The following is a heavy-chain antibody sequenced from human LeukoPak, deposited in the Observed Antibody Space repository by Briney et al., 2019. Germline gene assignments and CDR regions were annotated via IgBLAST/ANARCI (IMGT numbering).Heavy chain of an antibody. CDR1: GFTFSTYN. CDR3: AKEPRRYSYGYIDH. J-gene: IGHJ4*02. V-gene: IGHV3-21*01. D-gene: IGHD5-18*01. CDR2: ISSTGSAK. Sequence: TGGSLRLSCAASGFTFSTYNMSWVRHAPGKGLEWVSSISSTGSAKYYADSVRGRFTISRDNANHSLYLQMNSLRAEDTAVSYCAKEPRRYSYGYIDHWGQGSLVPVSS.